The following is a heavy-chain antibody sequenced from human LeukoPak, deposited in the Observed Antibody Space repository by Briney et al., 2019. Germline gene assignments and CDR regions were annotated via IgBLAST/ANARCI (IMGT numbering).Heavy chain of an antibody. CDR2: IRYDGSNK. D-gene: IGHD5-18*01. CDR3: AKNKDTAMDKPPDS. J-gene: IGHJ4*02. V-gene: IGHV3-30*02. CDR1: GFTFISYG. Sequence: PGGSLRLSCAASGFTFISYGMHWVRQAPGKGLEWVAFIRYDGSNKYYADSVKGRFTISRDNSKNTLYLQMNSLRAEDTAVYYCAKNKDTAMDKPPDSWGQGTLVTVSS.